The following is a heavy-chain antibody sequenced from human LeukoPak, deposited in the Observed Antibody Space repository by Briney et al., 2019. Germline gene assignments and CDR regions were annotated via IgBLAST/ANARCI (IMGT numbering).Heavy chain of an antibody. Sequence: GASVKVSCKASGYTFTSYDINWVRQATGQGLEWMGWMNPNSGNTGYAQKFQGRVTMTRNTSISTAYMELSRLRSDDTAVYYCARDGSIVGATTWFDYWGQGTLVTVSS. V-gene: IGHV1-8*01. CDR3: ARDGSIVGATTWFDY. D-gene: IGHD1-26*01. CDR1: GYTFTSYD. CDR2: MNPNSGNT. J-gene: IGHJ4*02.